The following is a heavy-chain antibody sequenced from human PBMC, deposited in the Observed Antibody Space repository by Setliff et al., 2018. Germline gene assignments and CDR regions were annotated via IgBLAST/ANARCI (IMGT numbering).Heavy chain of an antibody. CDR2: ISGDSLYI. D-gene: IGHD5-18*01. CDR1: GFTFGTYS. J-gene: IGHJ4*02. V-gene: IGHV3-23*01. CDR3: VSSRTWIPVLDY. Sequence: PGGSLRLSCAASGFTFGTYSMSWVRQAPGKGPQWVSAISGDSLYIYYTDSVKGRFTISRDNSKNTLYLQMHNLRAEDTATYYCVSSRTWIPVLDYCGQGTLVTVSS.